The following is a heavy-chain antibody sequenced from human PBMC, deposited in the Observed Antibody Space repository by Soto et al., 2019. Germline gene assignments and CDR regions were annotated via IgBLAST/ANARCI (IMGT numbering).Heavy chain of an antibody. Sequence: QVQLQESGPGLVTPSGTLSLTCAVSGGSISSNNWWILVRQPPGKGLEWIGEIFHSGRTHYNPSLQSRVTIAVDKSKSPFYLNLASVTAAYTALYFCARDSGDYRLNVAFDIWGQGAMVTVSS. J-gene: IGHJ3*02. CDR3: ARDSGDYRLNVAFDI. V-gene: IGHV4-4*02. D-gene: IGHD4-17*01. CDR1: GGSISSNNW. CDR2: IFHSGRT.